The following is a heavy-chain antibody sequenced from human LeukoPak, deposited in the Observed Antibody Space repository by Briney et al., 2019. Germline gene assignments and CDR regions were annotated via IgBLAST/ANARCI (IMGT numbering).Heavy chain of an antibody. J-gene: IGHJ3*02. CDR3: AKDGYYYDSSGRKPAGAFDI. V-gene: IGHV3-30*02. Sequence: LPGGSLRLSCAASGFTFSSYGMHWVRQAPGKGLEWVAFIRYDGSNKYYADSVKGRFTISRDNSKNTLYLQMNSLRAEDTAVYYCAKDGYYYDSSGRKPAGAFDIWGQGTVVTVSS. CDR1: GFTFSSYG. CDR2: IRYDGSNK. D-gene: IGHD3-22*01.